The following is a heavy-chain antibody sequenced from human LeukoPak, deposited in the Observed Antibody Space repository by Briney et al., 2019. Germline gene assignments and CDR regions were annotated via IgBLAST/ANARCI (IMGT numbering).Heavy chain of an antibody. V-gene: IGHV3-20*04. CDR3: ARSHGDLGYMDV. Sequence: PGGSLRLSCAASGFTFTEYGMSWVRQAPGKGLEWVSGINWNGRKTGYADSMKGRFTISRDNAKNSLYLQVSSLRTEDTALYYCARSHGDLGYMDVWGKGTTVTVSS. D-gene: IGHD4-17*01. CDR2: INWNGRKT. J-gene: IGHJ6*03. CDR1: GFTFTEYG.